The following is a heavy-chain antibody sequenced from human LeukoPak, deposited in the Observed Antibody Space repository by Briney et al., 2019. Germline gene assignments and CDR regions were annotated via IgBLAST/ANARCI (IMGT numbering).Heavy chain of an antibody. Sequence: GGSLRLSCAASGFTFSSYGMHWVRQAPGKGLEWVAFIRYDGSNKYYADSVKGRFTISRDNAKNSLYLQMNSLRAEDTAVYYCASLSLRWSDYWGQGTLVTVSS. J-gene: IGHJ4*02. CDR3: ASLSLRWSDY. D-gene: IGHD4-23*01. CDR2: IRYDGSNK. V-gene: IGHV3-30*02. CDR1: GFTFSSYG.